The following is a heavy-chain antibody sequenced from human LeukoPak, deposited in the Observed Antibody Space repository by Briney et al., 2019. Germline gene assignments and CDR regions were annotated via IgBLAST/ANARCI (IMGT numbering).Heavy chain of an antibody. CDR2: ISTYNGNT. Sequence: GASVKVSCKASGNTFPTCGITWVRQAPGQGLEWMGWISTYNGNTQYAQKLQGRVTMTADASTNTAYMELRSLRSNDTAVYYCARPAKGAYSYYYMDVWGTGTTVTVSS. CDR1: GNTFPTCG. V-gene: IGHV1-18*01. J-gene: IGHJ6*03. D-gene: IGHD2-2*01. CDR3: ARPAKGAYSYYYMDV.